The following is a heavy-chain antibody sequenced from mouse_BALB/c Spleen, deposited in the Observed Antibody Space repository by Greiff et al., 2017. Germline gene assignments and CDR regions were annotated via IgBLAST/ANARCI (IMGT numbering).Heavy chain of an antibody. CDR2: INPSTGYT. J-gene: IGHJ4*01. D-gene: IGHD2-1*01. CDR1: GYTFTSYW. CDR3: ARSGGNYIFYAMDY. V-gene: IGHV1-7*01. Sequence: QVQLQQSGAELAKPGASVKMSCKASGYTFTSYWMHWVNQRPGQGLGWIGYINPSTGYTEYNQKFKDKATLTADKSSSTAYMQLSSLTSEDSAVYYCARSGGNYIFYAMDYWGQGTSVTVSS.